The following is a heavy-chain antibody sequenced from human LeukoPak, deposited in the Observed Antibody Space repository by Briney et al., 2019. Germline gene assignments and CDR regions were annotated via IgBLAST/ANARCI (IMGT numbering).Heavy chain of an antibody. CDR3: AKGRDGYNILDY. J-gene: IGHJ4*02. V-gene: IGHV3-30*02. CDR1: GFTFDDYA. D-gene: IGHD5-24*01. CDR2: IRYDGSNK. Sequence: GGSLRLSCAASGFTFDDYAMHWVRQVPGKGLEWVAFIRYDGSNKYYADSVKGRFTISRDNSKNTLYLQMNSLRAEDTAVYYCAKGRDGYNILDYWGQGTLVTVSS.